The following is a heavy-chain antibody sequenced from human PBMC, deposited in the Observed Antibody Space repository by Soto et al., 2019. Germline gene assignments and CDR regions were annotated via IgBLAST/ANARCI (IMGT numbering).Heavy chain of an antibody. Sequence: PGESLKISCQGSGYNFNTYWIGWVRQMPGKGLEWMGIINPDDSETRYSPSFQGQVTISADKSISTAYLQWSSLEASDTAMYYCARQEPPRYCSSPTCFVPFDYWGQGALVTVS. D-gene: IGHD2-15*01. CDR3: ARQEPPRYCSSPTCFVPFDY. J-gene: IGHJ4*02. V-gene: IGHV5-51*01. CDR1: GYNFNTYW. CDR2: INPDDSET.